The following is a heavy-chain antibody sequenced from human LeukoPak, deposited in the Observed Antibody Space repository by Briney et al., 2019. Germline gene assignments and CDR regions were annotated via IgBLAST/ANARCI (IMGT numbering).Heavy chain of an antibody. V-gene: IGHV1-18*01. CDR1: GYTFTSYG. CDR2: ISAYNGNT. D-gene: IGHD3-10*01. J-gene: IGHJ5*02. CDR3: ARARHGSGSYYNPPYWFDP. Sequence: ASVKVSCKXSGYTFTSYGISWVRQAPGQGLEWMGWISAYNGNTNYAQKLQGRVTMTTDTSTSTAYMELRSLRSDDTAVYYCARARHGSGSYYNPPYWFDPWGQGTLVTVSS.